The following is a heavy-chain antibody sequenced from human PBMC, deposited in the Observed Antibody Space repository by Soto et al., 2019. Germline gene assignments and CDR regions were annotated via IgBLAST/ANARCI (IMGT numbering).Heavy chain of an antibody. CDR3: ARVSTGGYDFSLDDY. CDR2: INSDGSRT. V-gene: IGHV3-74*01. CDR1: GFTFSSYW. J-gene: IGHJ4*02. D-gene: IGHD5-12*01. Sequence: EVQLVESGGGLVQPGGSLRLSCAASGFTFSSYWMHWVRQGPGKGLVWVSRINSDGSRTTYADSVKGRFTISRDNARNTLYLQMTSLRAEDTAVYYCARVSTGGYDFSLDDYWGQGTLVTVSS.